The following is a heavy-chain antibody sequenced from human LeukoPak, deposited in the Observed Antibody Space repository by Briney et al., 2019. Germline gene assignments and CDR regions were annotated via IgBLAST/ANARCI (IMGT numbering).Heavy chain of an antibody. CDR1: GYTSTSPG. D-gene: IGHD3-10*01. J-gene: IGHJ4*02. V-gene: IGHV1-18*01. Sequence: ASVKVSCKASGYTSTSPGTSWVRQAPGPGIEWMGWISAYHGNTNYEKKLPGRVTITTDPTTSTASTALRRLSSNAPAASYCSREQNPYGSGSYWSYWGQGALGTVSS. CDR2: ISAYHGNT. CDR3: SREQNPYGSGSYWSY.